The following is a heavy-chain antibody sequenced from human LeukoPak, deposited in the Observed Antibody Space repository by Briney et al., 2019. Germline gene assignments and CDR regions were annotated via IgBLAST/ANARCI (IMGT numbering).Heavy chain of an antibody. D-gene: IGHD3-22*01. V-gene: IGHV4-31*03. CDR2: IYYTGST. CDR3: TRDGPRSSGYPDN. Sequence: PSQTLSLTCTVSGDSISSGGYFWSWIRQHPGKGLEWIGYIYYTGSTYYNPSLKSRVTISVDTSKNQFSLKLSSVTAADTAVYYCTRDGPRSSGYPDNWGQGALVTVSS. CDR1: GDSISSGGYF. J-gene: IGHJ4*02.